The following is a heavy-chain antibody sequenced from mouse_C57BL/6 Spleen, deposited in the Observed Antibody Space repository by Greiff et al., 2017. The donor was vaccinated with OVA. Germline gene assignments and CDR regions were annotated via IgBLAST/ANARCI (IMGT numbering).Heavy chain of an antibody. CDR1: GYSITSGYY. Sequence: EVKLVESGPGLVKPSQSLSLTCSVTGYSITSGYYWNWIRQFPGNKLEWMGYISYDGSNNYNPSLKNRISITRDTSKNQFFLKLNSVTTEDTATYYCAREGGYDYDVFAYWGQGTLVTVSA. CDR2: ISYDGSN. J-gene: IGHJ3*01. CDR3: AREGGYDYDVFAY. V-gene: IGHV3-6*01. D-gene: IGHD2-4*01.